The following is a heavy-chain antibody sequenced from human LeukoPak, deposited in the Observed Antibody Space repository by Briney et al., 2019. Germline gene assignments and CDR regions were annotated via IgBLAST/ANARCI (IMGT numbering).Heavy chain of an antibody. D-gene: IGHD6-19*01. V-gene: IGHV1-69*01. CDR1: GFTFSSYA. CDR3: AREKRVIINIAVAGSFDY. Sequence: PGGSLRLSCAASGFTFSSYAISWVRQAPGQGLEWMGGIIPIFGTANYAQKFQGRVTITADESTSTAYMELSSLRSEDTAVYYCAREKRVIINIAVAGSFDYWGQGTLVTVSS. CDR2: IIPIFGTA. J-gene: IGHJ4*02.